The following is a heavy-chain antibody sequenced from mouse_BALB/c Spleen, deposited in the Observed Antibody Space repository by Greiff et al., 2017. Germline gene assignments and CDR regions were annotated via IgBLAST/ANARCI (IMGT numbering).Heavy chain of an antibody. CDR2: ISSGSSTI. CDR1: GFTFSSFG. CDR3: ARGLPSMDY. J-gene: IGHJ4*01. Sequence: EVKLMESGGGLVQPGGSRKLSCAASGFTFSSFGMHWVHQAPEKGLEWVAYISSGSSTIYYADTVKGRFTISRDNPKNTLFLQMTSLRSEDTAMYYCARGLPSMDYWGQGTSVTVSS. V-gene: IGHV5-17*02. D-gene: IGHD2-2*01.